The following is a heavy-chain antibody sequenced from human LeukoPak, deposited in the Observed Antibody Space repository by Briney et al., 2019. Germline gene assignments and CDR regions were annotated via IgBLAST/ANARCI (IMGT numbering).Heavy chain of an antibody. J-gene: IGHJ3*02. Sequence: SETLSLTCAVYGGSFSGYYWSWIRQPPGKGLEWIGYIYYSGSTNYNPSLKSRVTISVDTSKNQFSLKLSSVTAADTAVYYCANWGSNRVAVAGAGAFDIWGQGTMVTVSS. V-gene: IGHV4-59*01. CDR3: ANWGSNRVAVAGAGAFDI. CDR1: GGSFSGYY. CDR2: IYYSGST. D-gene: IGHD6-19*01.